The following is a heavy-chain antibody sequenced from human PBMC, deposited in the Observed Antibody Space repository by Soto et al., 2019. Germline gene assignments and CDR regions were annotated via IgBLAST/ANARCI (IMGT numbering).Heavy chain of an antibody. CDR1: GFTFSSYW. CDR2: INPDGSAT. CDR3: GRGGSDSPMAPGY. J-gene: IGHJ4*02. D-gene: IGHD5-18*01. V-gene: IGHV3-74*01. Sequence: PGGSLRLSSAASGFTFSSYWIHWVRQAPGKGLVWVSRINPDGSATNYADSVKGRFTISRDNAKNTLYLQMNSLRAEDTAVFYCGRGGSDSPMAPGYWGQGTLVTVSS.